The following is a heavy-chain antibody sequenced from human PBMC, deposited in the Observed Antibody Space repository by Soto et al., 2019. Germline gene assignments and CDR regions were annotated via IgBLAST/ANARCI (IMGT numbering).Heavy chain of an antibody. CDR3: ARGNKGPGHCGPGSQGWYGP. CDR1: GGTFISHA. Sequence: QVQLVQSGAEVKKPGSSVRVSCKVSGGTFISHAINWLRQAPGQGLEWMGVIIPVTETPNNAEKFQGRVTITADKSTTTVYMELSSLTFDDTAVYFCARGNKGPGHCGPGSQGWYGPWGQGTLVTVSS. J-gene: IGHJ5*02. D-gene: IGHD3-10*01. V-gene: IGHV1-69*06. CDR2: IIPVTETP.